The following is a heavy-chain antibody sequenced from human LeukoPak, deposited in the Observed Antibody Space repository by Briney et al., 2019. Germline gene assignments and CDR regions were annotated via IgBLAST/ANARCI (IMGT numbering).Heavy chain of an antibody. J-gene: IGHJ3*02. D-gene: IGHD5-18*01. CDR1: GYTFTGYY. CDR3: ASPGRGYSYGLDAFDI. Sequence: ASVKVSCKASGYTFTGYYMHWVRQAPGQGLEWMGWINPNSGGTNYAQKFQGRVTMTRDTSISTAYMELSRLRSDDTAVYCCASPGRGYSYGLDAFDIWGQGTMVTVSS. V-gene: IGHV1-2*02. CDR2: INPNSGGT.